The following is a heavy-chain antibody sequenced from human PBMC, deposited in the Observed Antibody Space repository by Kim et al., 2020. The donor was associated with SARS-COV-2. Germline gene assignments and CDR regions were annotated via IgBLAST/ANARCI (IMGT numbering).Heavy chain of an antibody. CDR2: IRNRDNDYTT. CDR1: GFTFSEHY. J-gene: IGHJ4*02. CDR3: ARPFGRGWSNHHFDY. Sequence: GGSLRLSCAGSGFTFSEHYMDWVRQAPGKGLEWIGRIRNRDNDYTTECAASVKGRFVISRDDSKSAVFLQLNSLKTEDTAVYYCARPFGRGWSNHHFDYWGQGTLVTVSS. D-gene: IGHD6-19*01. V-gene: IGHV3-72*01.